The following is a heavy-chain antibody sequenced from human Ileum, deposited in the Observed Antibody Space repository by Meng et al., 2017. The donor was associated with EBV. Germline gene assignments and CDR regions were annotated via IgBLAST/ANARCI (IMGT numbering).Heavy chain of an antibody. CDR3: ARESYSDSSGYYSLDY. J-gene: IGHJ4*02. CDR2: IHHTEST. V-gene: IGHV4-4*02. Sequence: HVQLQGSGPGLGKPSRTLSLTCAVSGGSISSSNWWSWVRQAPGKGLEWIGEIHHTESTNYNPSLKSRVTISVDKSKNQFSLKLSSVTAADTAVYYCARESYSDSSGYYSLDYWGQGSLVTVSS. CDR1: GGSISSSNW. D-gene: IGHD3-22*01.